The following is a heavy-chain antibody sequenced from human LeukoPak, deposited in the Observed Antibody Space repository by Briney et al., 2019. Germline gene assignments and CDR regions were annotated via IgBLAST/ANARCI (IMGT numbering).Heavy chain of an antibody. V-gene: IGHV3-7*01. CDR1: GFTFSSYW. Sequence: GGSLRLSCAASGFTFSSYWMSWVRQAPGKGLEWVANIKQDGSEKYYVDSVKGRFTISRDNAKNSLYLQMNSLRAEDTAVYYCATGYSGYDFYYGMDVWGQGTTVTVSS. CDR3: ATGYSGYDFYYGMDV. J-gene: IGHJ6*02. D-gene: IGHD5-12*01. CDR2: IKQDGSEK.